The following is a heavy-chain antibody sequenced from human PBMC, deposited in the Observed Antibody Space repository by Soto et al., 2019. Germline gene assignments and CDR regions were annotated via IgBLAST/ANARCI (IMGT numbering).Heavy chain of an antibody. CDR2: ISYDGSNK. V-gene: IGHV3-30*18. Sequence: QVQLVESWGGVVQPGRSLRLSCAAAGFTFSSYGMHWVRQAPGKGLEWVAVISYDGSNKYYADSVKGRFTISRDNSKNTLYLQMNSLRAEDTAVYYCPQSDYYQYYFDYCGQGTLVTVSS. CDR1: GFTFSSYG. CDR3: PQSDYYQYYFDY. D-gene: IGHD3-22*01. J-gene: IGHJ4*02.